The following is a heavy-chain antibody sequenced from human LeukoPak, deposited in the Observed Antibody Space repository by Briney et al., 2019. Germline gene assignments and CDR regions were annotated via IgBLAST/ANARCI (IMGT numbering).Heavy chain of an antibody. CDR1: GGSFSGYY. V-gene: IGHV4-34*01. J-gene: IGHJ4*02. Sequence: PSETLSLTCAVYGGSFSGYYWSWIRQPPGKGLEWIGEINHSGSTNYNPSLKSRVTISVDTSKNQFFLKLSSVTAADTAVYYCARAERYARGYYFDYWGQGTLVTVSS. CDR2: INHSGST. D-gene: IGHD1-1*01. CDR3: ARAERYARGYYFDY.